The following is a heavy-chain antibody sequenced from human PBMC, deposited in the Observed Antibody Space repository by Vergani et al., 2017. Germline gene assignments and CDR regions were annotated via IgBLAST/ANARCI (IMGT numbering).Heavy chain of an antibody. CDR2: IRYDGSNK. D-gene: IGHD3-10*01. J-gene: IGHJ3*01. V-gene: IGHV3-30*01. CDR3: ASPSKGLLWFGEFGGYMDV. CDR1: GFTFSSYA. Sequence: QVQLVESGGGVVQPGRSLRLSCAASGFTFSSYAMHWVRQAPGKGLEWVAVIRYDGSNKYYADSVKGRFTISRDNSKNTLYLQMNSLRAEDTAVYYCASPSKGLLWFGEFGGYMDVWGQGTMVTVSS.